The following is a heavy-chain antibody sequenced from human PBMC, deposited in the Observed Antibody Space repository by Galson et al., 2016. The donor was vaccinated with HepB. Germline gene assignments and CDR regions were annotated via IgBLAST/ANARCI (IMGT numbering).Heavy chain of an antibody. Sequence: PALVKPTQTLTLTCTFSGFSLSATGVGLAWIRQPPGKALEWLALIYWDDDKYYSPSLQTRLTITRDTSKNQVFLTMTNMDPVDTATYYCAHMGMEVAGVDWFEPWGQGIFVTVSA. J-gene: IGHJ5*02. CDR3: AHMGMEVAGVDWFEP. V-gene: IGHV2-5*02. CDR2: IYWDDDK. CDR1: GFSLSATGVG. D-gene: IGHD6-19*01.